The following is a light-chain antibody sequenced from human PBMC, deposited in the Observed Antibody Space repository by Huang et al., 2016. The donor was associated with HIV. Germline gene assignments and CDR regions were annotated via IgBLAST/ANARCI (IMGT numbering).Light chain of an antibody. CDR2: AAS. CDR3: RQTNSFPYT. CDR1: QGIDSW. V-gene: IGKV1D-12*01. J-gene: IGKJ2*01. Sequence: DIQMTQSPSSVTASVGDRVTITCRASQGIDSWLAWYQQRPGKAPKVLIDAASSLQGGVPSRFSGSGSGTDFSLTSNTLQPEDFATYYGRQTNSFPYTFGQGTNLEI.